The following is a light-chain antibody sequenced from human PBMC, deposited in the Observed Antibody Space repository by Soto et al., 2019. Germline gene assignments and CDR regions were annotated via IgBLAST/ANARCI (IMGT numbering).Light chain of an antibody. CDR2: DND. Sequence: QSVLTQPLSASGTPGQRVTISCSGSSSNIGTNHVYWYQQFPGTAPKVLIYDNDQRPSGIPERFSGSKSGTSASLAISGLRSEDEGDYYCAAWDDSLSSAVFGGGTQLTVL. V-gene: IGLV1-47*01. CDR3: AAWDDSLSSAV. J-gene: IGLJ7*01. CDR1: SSNIGTNH.